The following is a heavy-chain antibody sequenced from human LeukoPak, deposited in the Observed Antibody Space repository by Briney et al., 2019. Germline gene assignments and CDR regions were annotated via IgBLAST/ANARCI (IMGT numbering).Heavy chain of an antibody. CDR2: IRYDGSNK. J-gene: IGHJ4*02. CDR1: GFTFSSYG. D-gene: IGHD6-13*01. CDR3: AKDRDSSSWYFDY. Sequence: PTGGSLRLSCAASGFTFSSYGMHWVRQAPGKGLEWVAFIRYDGSNKYYADSVKGRFTISRDNSKNTLYLQMNSLRAEDTAVYYCAKDRDSSSWYFDYWGQGTLVTVSS. V-gene: IGHV3-30*02.